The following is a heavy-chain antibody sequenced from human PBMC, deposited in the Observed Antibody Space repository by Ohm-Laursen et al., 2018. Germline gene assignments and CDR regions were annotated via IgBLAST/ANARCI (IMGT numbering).Heavy chain of an antibody. V-gene: IGHV6-1*01. CDR2: TYYRSKWYN. J-gene: IGHJ6*02. CDR3: ATGNYYYYYGMDV. Sequence: QTLSLTCAISGDSVSSNSAAWNWIRRSPSRGLEWLGRTYYRSKWYNDYAVSVKSRITINPDTSKNQFSLQLNSVTPEDTAVYYCATGNYYYYYGMDVWGQGTTVTVSS. CDR1: GDSVSSNSAA. D-gene: IGHD1-26*01.